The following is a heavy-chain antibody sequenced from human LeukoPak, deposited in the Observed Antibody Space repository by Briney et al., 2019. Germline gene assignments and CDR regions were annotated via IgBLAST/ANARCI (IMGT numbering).Heavy chain of an antibody. V-gene: IGHV4-59*01. CDR1: GGSISSYY. Sequence: SETLSLTCTVSGGSISSYYWSWIRQPPGKGLEWIGYIYYSGSTNYNPSLRSRVTISVDTSKNQFSLKLSSVTAADTAVYYCARHYYGSGSYPFDYWGQGTLVTVSS. D-gene: IGHD3-10*01. CDR2: IYYSGST. J-gene: IGHJ4*02. CDR3: ARHYYGSGSYPFDY.